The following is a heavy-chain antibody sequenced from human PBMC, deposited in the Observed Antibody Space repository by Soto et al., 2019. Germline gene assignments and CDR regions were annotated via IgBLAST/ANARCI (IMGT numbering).Heavy chain of an antibody. CDR2: ILSIFGTA. J-gene: IGHJ4*02. D-gene: IGHD6-13*01. Sequence: FSLNRSRKTSGDGFSIYPISCGRHKNIHGLEWRGLILSIFGTANYAQNFQGRVTMTRDTSISTSYMELSRLRSADTAVFSCAGEPGRRAAAGTFDYWGQGTLVTVFS. V-gene: IGHV1-69*05. CDR3: AGEPGRRAAAGTFDY. CDR1: GDGFSIYP.